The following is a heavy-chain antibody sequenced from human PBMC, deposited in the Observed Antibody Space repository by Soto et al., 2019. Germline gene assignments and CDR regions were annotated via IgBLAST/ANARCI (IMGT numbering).Heavy chain of an antibody. CDR2: ISYDGSNK. V-gene: IGHV3-30-3*01. CDR1: GFTFSSYA. CDR3: ARGYDFWSGYYYPYGMDV. J-gene: IGHJ6*02. Sequence: GGSLRLSCAASGFTFSSYAMHWVRQAPGKGLEWVAVISYDGSNKNYADSVKGRFTISRDNSKNTLYLQMNSLRAEDTAVYYCARGYDFWSGYYYPYGMDVWGQGTTVTV. D-gene: IGHD3-3*01.